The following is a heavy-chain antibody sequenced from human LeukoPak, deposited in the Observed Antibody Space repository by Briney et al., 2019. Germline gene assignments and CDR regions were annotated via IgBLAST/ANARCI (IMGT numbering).Heavy chain of an antibody. CDR3: ARAPSMILPYYFDY. CDR1: GASISPYF. Sequence: SETLSLTCTVSGASISPYFWSWIRQPPGKGLEWLGNIAYGGSTNYNSSLNSRVTISVDTSKLQFSLNLTSVTAADTAVYYCARAPSMILPYYFDYWGQGTLVTVSS. D-gene: IGHD3-22*01. V-gene: IGHV4-59*01. CDR2: IAYGGST. J-gene: IGHJ4*02.